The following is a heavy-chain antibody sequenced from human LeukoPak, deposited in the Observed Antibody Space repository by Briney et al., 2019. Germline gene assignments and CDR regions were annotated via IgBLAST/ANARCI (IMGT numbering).Heavy chain of an antibody. CDR2: TYYRSTWYN. V-gene: IGHV6-1*01. Sequence: SQTLSLTCAISGDSVSSNSVTWNWIRQSPSRGLEWLGRTYYRSTWYNDYAVSVRGRITVNPDTSKNQFSLQLNSVTPEDTAVYYCARDLSYGYYLVSLDYWGQGTLVTVSS. J-gene: IGHJ4*02. CDR3: ARDLSYGYYLVSLDY. D-gene: IGHD3-22*01. CDR1: GDSVSSNSVT.